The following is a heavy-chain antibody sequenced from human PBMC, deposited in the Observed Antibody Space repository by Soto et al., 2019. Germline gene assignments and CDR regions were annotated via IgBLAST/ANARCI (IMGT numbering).Heavy chain of an antibody. CDR3: AKDEVRTPSLYAMDA. Sequence: LSLSCAASGFTFSTYGMHWVRQAPGKGLEWVALISYDGSNRNSADSVKGRFTISRDNSKNTLYLQMNSLRVEDTAVYYCAKDEVRTPSLYAMDAWGQGXTVTVSS. J-gene: IGHJ6*02. V-gene: IGHV3-30*18. D-gene: IGHD3-10*01. CDR1: GFTFSTYG. CDR2: ISYDGSNR.